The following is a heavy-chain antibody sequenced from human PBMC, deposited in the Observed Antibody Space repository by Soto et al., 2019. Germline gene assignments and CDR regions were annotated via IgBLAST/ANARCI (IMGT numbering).Heavy chain of an antibody. D-gene: IGHD2-2*01. J-gene: IGHJ4*02. CDR1: GFTFSSYG. CDR2: IWYDGSNK. CDR3: ARRYQLLAREWDPPDY. Sequence: QVQLVESGGGVVQPGRSLRLSCAASGFTFSSYGMHWVRQAPGKGLEWEAVIWYDGSNKYYADSVKGRFTISRDNSKNPLYLQINRQRAEDTAVYYCARRYQLLAREWDPPDYRGQGNLVPVSS. V-gene: IGHV3-33*01.